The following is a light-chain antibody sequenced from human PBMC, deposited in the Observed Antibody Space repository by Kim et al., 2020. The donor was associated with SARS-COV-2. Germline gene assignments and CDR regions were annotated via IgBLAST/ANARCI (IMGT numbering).Light chain of an antibody. CDR3: QQYNNYPYT. J-gene: IGKJ2*01. V-gene: IGKV1-5*03. CDR1: QSISNW. CDR2: KAS. Sequence: DIQMIQSPSTLSASVGDRVTITCRASQSISNWLAWYQQRPGKAPKVLIYKASSLESGVPSRFSGSGSGTEFTLTISSLQPDDFATYYCQQYNNYPYTFGQGTKLEI.